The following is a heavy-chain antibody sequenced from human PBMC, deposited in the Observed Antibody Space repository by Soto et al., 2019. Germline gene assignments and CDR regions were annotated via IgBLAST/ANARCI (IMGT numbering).Heavy chain of an antibody. CDR3: AKGGGYSYGAVGYYGMDV. CDR2: ISYDGSNK. Sequence: GGSLRLSCAASGFTFSSYGMHWVRQAPGKGLEWVAVISYDGSNKYYADSVKGRFTISRDNSKNTLYLQMNSLRAEDTAVYYCAKGGGYSYGAVGYYGMDVWGQGTTVTVSS. J-gene: IGHJ6*02. CDR1: GFTFSSYG. D-gene: IGHD5-18*01. V-gene: IGHV3-30*18.